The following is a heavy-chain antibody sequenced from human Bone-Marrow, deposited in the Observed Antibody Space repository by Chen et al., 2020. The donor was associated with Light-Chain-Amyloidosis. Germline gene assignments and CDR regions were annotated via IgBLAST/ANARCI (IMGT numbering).Heavy chain of an antibody. D-gene: IGHD6-19*01. CDR1: DGSINSGDYY. Sequence: QLQLQESGPGLVKPSETLSLTGTVSDGSINSGDYYWGWLRQSPGKGLEWIGSIYYSGAAFYNPSLRSRVTISLDTSKNLLSLRLTSVTAADTAVYYCSIRIAVPGANEETWGQGTLVTVSS. V-gene: IGHV4-39*02. CDR3: SIRIAVPGANEET. J-gene: IGHJ5*02. CDR2: IYYSGAA.